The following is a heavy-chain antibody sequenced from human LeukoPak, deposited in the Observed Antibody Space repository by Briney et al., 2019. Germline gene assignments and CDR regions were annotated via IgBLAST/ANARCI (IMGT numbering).Heavy chain of an antibody. CDR2: IWYDGSNK. Sequence: PGGSLRLSCAASGFTFSNYGMHWVRQAPGKGLEWVAVIWYDGSNKYYGDSVKGRFTISRDASKNTLYLQMNSLRAEDTAVYYCARDTFREYSSGWYPGGNWFDPWGQGTLVTVSS. J-gene: IGHJ5*02. CDR3: ARDTFREYSSGWYPGGNWFDP. CDR1: GFTFSNYG. V-gene: IGHV3-33*01. D-gene: IGHD6-19*01.